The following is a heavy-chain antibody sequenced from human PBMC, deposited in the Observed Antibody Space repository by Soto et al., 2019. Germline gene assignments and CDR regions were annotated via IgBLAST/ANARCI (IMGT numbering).Heavy chain of an antibody. CDR3: ARHRYDFWSGYYMDV. CDR1: GGSISSYY. D-gene: IGHD3-3*01. J-gene: IGHJ6*03. Sequence: PSETLSLTCTVSGGSISSYYWSWIRQPPGKGLVWIGYIYYSGSTNYNPSLKSRVTISVDTSRNQFSLKLSSVTAADTALYYCARHRYDFWSGYYMDVWGKGTTVTVSS. CDR2: IYYSGST. V-gene: IGHV4-59*08.